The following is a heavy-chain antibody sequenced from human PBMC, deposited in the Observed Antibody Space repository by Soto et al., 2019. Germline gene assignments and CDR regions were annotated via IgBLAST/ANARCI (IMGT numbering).Heavy chain of an antibody. Sequence: GASVKVSCKASGGTFSSYAISWVRQAPGQGLEWMGGIIPIFGTANYAQKFQGRVTITADESTSTAYMELSSLRSEDTAVYYCARLGYCSGGSCPYYYYGMDVWGQGTTVTVS. CDR2: IIPIFGTA. V-gene: IGHV1-69*13. D-gene: IGHD2-15*01. CDR1: GGTFSSYA. J-gene: IGHJ6*02. CDR3: ARLGYCSGGSCPYYYYGMDV.